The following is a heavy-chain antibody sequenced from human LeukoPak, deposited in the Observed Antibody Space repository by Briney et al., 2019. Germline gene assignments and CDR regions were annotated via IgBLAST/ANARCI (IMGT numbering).Heavy chain of an antibody. CDR2: ISSSSGTI. CDR1: GFTFSSYS. Sequence: GGSLRLSCVASGFTFSSYSMNWVRQAPGKGLEWVSYISSSSGTIYYADSVKGRFTISRDNAKNSLYLQMNSLRAEDTAVYYCARGPYDYVWGSYRHYFDYWGQGTLVTVSS. D-gene: IGHD3-16*02. CDR3: ARGPYDYVWGSYRHYFDY. J-gene: IGHJ4*02. V-gene: IGHV3-48*01.